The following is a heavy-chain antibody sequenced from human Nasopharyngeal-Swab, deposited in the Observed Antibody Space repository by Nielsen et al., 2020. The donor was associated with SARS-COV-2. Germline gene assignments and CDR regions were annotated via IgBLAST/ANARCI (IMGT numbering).Heavy chain of an antibody. V-gene: IGHV3-48*03. CDR3: TRELLVDVNRGVIDY. J-gene: IGHJ4*02. D-gene: IGHD2-8*01. Sequence: GESLKISCVGSGFIFTTYAINWVRQAPGKGLEWVSHISVSGADIHYGDSVRGRFTIPRDLSKNSLILKMSSLRAEDTAVYYCTRELLVDVNRGVIDYWGQGTPVTVSS. CDR1: GFIFTTYA. CDR2: ISVSGADI.